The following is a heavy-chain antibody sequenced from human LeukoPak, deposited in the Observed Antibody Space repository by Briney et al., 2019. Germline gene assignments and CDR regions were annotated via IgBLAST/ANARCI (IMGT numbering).Heavy chain of an antibody. CDR3: AKGDEEQLVPWFDP. V-gene: IGHV3-23*01. CDR1: GFTFSSYA. Sequence: PGGSLRLSCAASGFTFSSYAMSWVRQAPGKGLEWVSAISGSGGSTYYADSVKGRFTISRDNSKNTLYLQMNSLRAEDTAVYYCAKGDEEQLVPWFDPWGQGTLVTVSP. J-gene: IGHJ5*02. D-gene: IGHD6-6*01. CDR2: ISGSGGST.